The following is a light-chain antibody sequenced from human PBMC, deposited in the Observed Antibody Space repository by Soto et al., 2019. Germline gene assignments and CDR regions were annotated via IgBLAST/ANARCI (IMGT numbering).Light chain of an antibody. CDR2: EVN. V-gene: IGLV2-14*01. J-gene: IGLJ3*02. Sequence: QSALTQPACVSGSPGQSITISCTGTSSDVGGYNYVSWYQHHPGKAPKLIIYEVNDRPSGVSNRFSGSKSGNTASLTISGLQAEDEADYFCSSYTRSNTRVFGGGTKLTVL. CDR1: SSDVGGYNY. CDR3: SSYTRSNTRV.